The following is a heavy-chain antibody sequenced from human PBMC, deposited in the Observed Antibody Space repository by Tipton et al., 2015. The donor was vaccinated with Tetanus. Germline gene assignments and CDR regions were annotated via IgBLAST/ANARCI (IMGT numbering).Heavy chain of an antibody. CDR1: GGSISSYY. Sequence: LRLSCTVSGGSISSYYWSWIRQPPGKGLEWIGYIYYSGSTYYNPSLKSRVTISVDTSKNQFSLKLSSVTAADTAVYYCARGGLTPYEKDYWGQGTLVTVSS. CDR3: ARGGLTPYEKDY. V-gene: IGHV4-59*12. D-gene: IGHD3-3*01. J-gene: IGHJ4*02. CDR2: IYYSGST.